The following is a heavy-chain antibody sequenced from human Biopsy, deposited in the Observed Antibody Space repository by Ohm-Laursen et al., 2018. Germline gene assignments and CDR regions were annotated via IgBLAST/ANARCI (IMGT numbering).Heavy chain of an antibody. CDR3: AGDYDTSGYYYVS. D-gene: IGHD3-22*01. J-gene: IGHJ5*02. Sequence: SDTLSLTCIVSGGSISNNNYYWGWIRQPPGKGLEWIGSIFYRGSTHYKPSLKSRVNISVDTSKNQFSLKLNSVTAADTAVYYCAGDYDTSGYYYVSWGQGTLVTVSS. CDR1: GGSISNNNYY. CDR2: IFYRGST. V-gene: IGHV4-39*01.